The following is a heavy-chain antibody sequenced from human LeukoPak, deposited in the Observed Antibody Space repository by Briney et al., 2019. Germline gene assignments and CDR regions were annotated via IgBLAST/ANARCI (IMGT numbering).Heavy chain of an antibody. D-gene: IGHD3-10*01. V-gene: IGHV4-38-2*02. CDR3: ARFITMVRGANDAFDI. CDR1: GYSISTDYY. J-gene: IGHJ3*02. Sequence: PSETLSLTCTVSGYSISTDYYWGWIRQPPGEGLEWIGSIYHSGSTYYNPSLKSRVTISVDTSKNQFSLKLSSVTAADTAVYYCARFITMVRGANDAFDIWGQGTMVIVSS. CDR2: IYHSGST.